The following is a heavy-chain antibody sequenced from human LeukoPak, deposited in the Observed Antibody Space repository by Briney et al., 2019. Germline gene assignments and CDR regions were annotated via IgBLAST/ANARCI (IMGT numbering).Heavy chain of an antibody. CDR3: AGNSAYEHYYYYRMDV. Sequence: ASVKVSCKASGYTFTSYGISWVRQAPGQGLEWMGWISAYNGNTNYAQKLQGRVTMTTDTSTTTAYMELRRLRSDDTAVYYCAGNSAYEHYYYYRMDVWGQGTTVTVSS. J-gene: IGHJ6*02. CDR1: GYTFTSYG. CDR2: ISAYNGNT. D-gene: IGHD5-12*01. V-gene: IGHV1-18*01.